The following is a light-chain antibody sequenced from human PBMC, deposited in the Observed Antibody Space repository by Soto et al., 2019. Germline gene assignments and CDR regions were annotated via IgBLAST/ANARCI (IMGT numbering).Light chain of an antibody. V-gene: IGLV3-21*04. CDR2: YDS. J-gene: IGLJ2*01. CDR1: NIGSKS. CDR3: QVWDSSSDHPHVV. Sequence: SYELTQPPSVSVVPGKTARITCGGNNIGSKSVHWYQQKPGQAPVLVIYYDSDRPSGIPERFSGSNSGNTATLTISRVEAGDEADYYCQVWDSSSDHPHVVFGGGTKLTVL.